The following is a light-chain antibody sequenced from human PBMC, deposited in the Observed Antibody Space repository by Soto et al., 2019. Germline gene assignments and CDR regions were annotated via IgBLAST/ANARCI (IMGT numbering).Light chain of an antibody. Sequence: QSVLTQPPSASGTPGQRVTISCSGGSSSIGSNAVNWYQQLPGTAPKLLIYYHNQRPSGVPDRFSGSKSGTSASLAISGLQSEDEADYYCATWDDSLNVVIFGGGTKLTVL. J-gene: IGLJ2*01. CDR2: YHN. CDR3: ATWDDSLNVVI. V-gene: IGLV1-44*01. CDR1: SSSIGSNA.